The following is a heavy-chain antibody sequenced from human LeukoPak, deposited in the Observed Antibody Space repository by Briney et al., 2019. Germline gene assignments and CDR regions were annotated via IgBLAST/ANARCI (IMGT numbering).Heavy chain of an antibody. CDR2: IYTSGSTINNPSLKNT. J-gene: IGHJ5*01. CDR3: ARDRGYSGDDVLRFLDS. V-gene: IGHV4-61*02. CDR1: GDSISSGSYY. Sequence: SQTLSLTCTVSGDSISSGSYYWTWIRQPAGKGLEWIGRIYTSGSTINNPSLKNTNYNPSLKSRLTMSVDRSKNQFSLKLNSVTAADTAVYYCARDRGYSGDDVLRFLDSWGQGTLVTVSS. D-gene: IGHD5-12*01.